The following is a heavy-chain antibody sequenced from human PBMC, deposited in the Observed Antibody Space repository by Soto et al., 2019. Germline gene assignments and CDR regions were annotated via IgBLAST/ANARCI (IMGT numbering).Heavy chain of an antibody. D-gene: IGHD2-15*01. CDR1: GFTFSSYG. CDR3: ARDGYCSGGSCYSVPVFDY. Sequence: PGGSLRLSCAASGFTFSSYGMHWVRQAPGKGLEWMAVICYDGSNKYYADSVKGQFTISRDNSKNTLYLQMNSLKAEDTAVYYCARDGYCSGGSCYSVPVFDYWGQGTLVTVSS. V-gene: IGHV3-33*01. J-gene: IGHJ4*02. CDR2: ICYDGSNK.